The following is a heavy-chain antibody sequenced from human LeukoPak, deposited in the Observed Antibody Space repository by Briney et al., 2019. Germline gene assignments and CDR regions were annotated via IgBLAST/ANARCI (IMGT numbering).Heavy chain of an antibody. D-gene: IGHD3-10*01. CDR1: GGSFSGYY. V-gene: IGHV4-34*01. J-gene: IGHJ4*02. CDR3: ALLYYGSGSYYIPDY. Sequence: PSETLSLTCAVYGGSFSGYYWSWIRQPPGKGLEWIGEINHSGSTNYNPSLKSRVTISVDTSKNQFSLKLSSVTAADTAVYYCALLYYGSGSYYIPDYWGQGTLVTVSS. CDR2: INHSGST.